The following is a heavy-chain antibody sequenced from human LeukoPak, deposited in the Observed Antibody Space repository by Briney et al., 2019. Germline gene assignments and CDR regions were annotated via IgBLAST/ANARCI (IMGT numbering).Heavy chain of an antibody. J-gene: IGHJ4*02. D-gene: IGHD5-12*01. CDR1: GGSISSYY. Sequence: PSETLSLTCTVSGGSISSYYWSWIRQPPGKGLEWIGYIYYRGSTNYNPSLKSRVTISVDTSKNQFSLKLSSVTAADTAVYYCARHTWGYSGYDYYYFDYWGQGTLVTVSS. V-gene: IGHV4-59*01. CDR3: ARHTWGYSGYDYYYFDY. CDR2: IYYRGST.